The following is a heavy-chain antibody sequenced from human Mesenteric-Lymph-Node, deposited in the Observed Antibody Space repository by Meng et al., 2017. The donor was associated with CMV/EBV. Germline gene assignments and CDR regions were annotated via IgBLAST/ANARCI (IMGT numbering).Heavy chain of an antibody. J-gene: IGHJ4*02. CDR1: GFTFGDYA. V-gene: IGHV3-49*04. Sequence: GESLKISCAASGFTFGDYALSWVRQAPGKGLEWLGFIRSKAYGGTTEYASSVRGRFTISRDDSESIAYLQMNSLKTEDTAVYYCSRPTLDIIVVPAARHWGQGTLVTVSS. D-gene: IGHD2-2*01. CDR3: SRPTLDIIVVPAARH. CDR2: IRSKAYGGTT.